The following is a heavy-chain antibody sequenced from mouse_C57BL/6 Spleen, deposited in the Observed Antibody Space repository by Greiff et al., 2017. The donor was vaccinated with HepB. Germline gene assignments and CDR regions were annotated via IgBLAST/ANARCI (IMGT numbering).Heavy chain of an antibody. Sequence: VQLQQSGTVLARPGASVKMSCKTSGYTFTSYWMHWVKQRPGQGLEWIGAIYPGNSDTSYNQKFKGKAKLTAVTSASTAYMELSSLTNEDSAVYYCTRGDYGSSYEFAYWGQGTLVTVSA. CDR3: TRGDYGSSYEFAY. V-gene: IGHV1-5*01. D-gene: IGHD1-1*01. J-gene: IGHJ3*01. CDR2: IYPGNSDT. CDR1: GYTFTSYW.